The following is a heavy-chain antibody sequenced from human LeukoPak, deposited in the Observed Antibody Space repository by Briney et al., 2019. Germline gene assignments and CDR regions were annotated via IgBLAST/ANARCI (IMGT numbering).Heavy chain of an antibody. D-gene: IGHD3-3*02. CDR1: GFTFSSYW. CDR3: TKDAFPDYYYYMDV. Sequence: GGSLRLSCAASGFTFSSYWMSWVRQAPGKGLEWVANINQVGNEKHCVDSVKGRFTISRDNAENSLYLQMNSLRAEDTAVYYCTKDAFPDYYYYMDVWGKGTTVTVSS. CDR2: INQVGNEK. V-gene: IGHV3-7*01. J-gene: IGHJ6*03.